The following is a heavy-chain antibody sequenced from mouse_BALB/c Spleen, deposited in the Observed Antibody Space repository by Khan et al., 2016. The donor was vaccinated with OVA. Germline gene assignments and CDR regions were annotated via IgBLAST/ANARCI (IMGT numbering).Heavy chain of an antibody. Sequence: VQLKESGPSLVKPSQTLSLTCSVTGDSITSGYWSWIRKFPGNKLEYMGYMIYSGNTYCNPSLKSRISITRHTSKNQYYLQLNSVTTEDTATYYCARSTYRDAFAYWGQGTLVTVSA. CDR2: MIYSGNT. V-gene: IGHV3-8*02. J-gene: IGHJ3*01. D-gene: IGHD2-14*01. CDR1: GDSITSGY. CDR3: ARSTYRDAFAY.